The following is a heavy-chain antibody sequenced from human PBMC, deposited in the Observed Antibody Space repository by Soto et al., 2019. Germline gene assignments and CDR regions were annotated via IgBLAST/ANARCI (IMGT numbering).Heavy chain of an antibody. CDR3: AKDMTTVITYYYYGMDV. CDR2: ISGSGGST. V-gene: IGHV3-23*01. CDR1: GFTFSSYA. D-gene: IGHD4-17*01. Sequence: EVQLLESGGGLVQPGGSLRLSCAASGFTFSSYAMSWVRQATGKGLEWVSAISGSGGSTYYADSVKGRFTISRDNSKHPLYLQMNSLRAEDTAVYYCAKDMTTVITYYYYGMDVWGQGTTVTVSS. J-gene: IGHJ6*02.